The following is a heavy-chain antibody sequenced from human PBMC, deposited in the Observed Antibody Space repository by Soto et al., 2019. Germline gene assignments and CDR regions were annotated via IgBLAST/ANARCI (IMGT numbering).Heavy chain of an antibody. CDR3: ARHRYSYGVYYFDY. D-gene: IGHD5-18*01. Sequence: SETLSITCTVSGGSISSGHYYSSWFRQPPGKGLEWIGYIYYSGSTNYNPSLTSRVTISVDTSKNQFSLKLSSVTAADTAVYYCARHRYSYGVYYFDYWGQGTLVTVSS. V-gene: IGHV4-61*01. CDR1: GGSISSGHYY. J-gene: IGHJ4*02. CDR2: IYYSGST.